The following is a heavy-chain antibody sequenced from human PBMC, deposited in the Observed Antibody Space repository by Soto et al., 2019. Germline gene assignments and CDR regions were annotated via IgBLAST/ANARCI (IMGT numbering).Heavy chain of an antibody. CDR3: ARLKDYYDSSGYYQYYFDY. Sequence: GGSLRLSCAASGFTFSSYSMNWGRQAPGKGLEWVSSISSSSSYIYYADSVKGRFTISRDNAKNSLYLQMNRLRAEDTAVYYRARLKDYYDSSGYYQYYFDYWGQGTLVTVSS. CDR2: ISSSSSYI. CDR1: GFTFSSYS. D-gene: IGHD3-22*01. V-gene: IGHV3-21*01. J-gene: IGHJ4*02.